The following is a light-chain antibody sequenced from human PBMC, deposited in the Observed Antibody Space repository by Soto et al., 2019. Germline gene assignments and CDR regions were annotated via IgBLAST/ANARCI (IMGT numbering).Light chain of an antibody. CDR2: NNN. J-gene: IGLJ2*01. V-gene: IGLV1-44*01. CDR3: GTWDDSLTGVV. CDR1: SSNIGTNT. Sequence: QSVLTQPPSASGTPGQRVTMSCSGSSSNIGTNTVNWYQQIPGTAPKLLMYNNNQRPSGVPDRFSGSKSGTSASLAISGLQSEDEADYYCGTWDDSLTGVVFGGGTKVTVL.